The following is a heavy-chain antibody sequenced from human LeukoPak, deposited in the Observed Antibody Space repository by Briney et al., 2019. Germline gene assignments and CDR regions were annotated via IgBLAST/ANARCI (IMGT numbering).Heavy chain of an antibody. V-gene: IGHV3-15*01. CDR2: LKTKTDGGTA. CDR1: GFTFSSAW. J-gene: IGHJ4*02. Sequence: GGSLRLSCAASGFTFSSAWMSWVGHATGQGLEWLGRLKTKTDGGTADYAAPVKGRFTISRDDSKDTLYLQMNSLKSDDTAVYYCANIFGGNSHRSDYWGQGTLVTVSS. D-gene: IGHD4-23*01. CDR3: ANIFGGNSHRSDY.